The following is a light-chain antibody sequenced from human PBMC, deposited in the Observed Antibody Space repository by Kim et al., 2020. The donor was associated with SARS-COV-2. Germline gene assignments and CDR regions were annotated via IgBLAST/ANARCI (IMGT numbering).Light chain of an antibody. Sequence: NFMLTQPHSVSESPGNTVTISCTRTSGNIADNYVQWYQQRPGSAPIIVIYEDSERPSGVPDRFSGSIDTSSSSASLTISGLKTEDEADYYCQSYDISNVIFGGGTQLTVL. J-gene: IGLJ2*01. CDR3: QSYDISNVI. V-gene: IGLV6-57*04. CDR1: SGNIADNY. CDR2: EDS.